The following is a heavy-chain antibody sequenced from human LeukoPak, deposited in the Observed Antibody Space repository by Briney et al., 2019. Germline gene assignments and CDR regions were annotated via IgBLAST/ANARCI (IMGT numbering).Heavy chain of an antibody. V-gene: IGHV1-2*02. D-gene: IGHD1-26*01. J-gene: IGHJ4*02. CDR1: GYTCTGYY. CDR2: INPNSGGT. CDR3: ARVVLGATSTVVLAY. Sequence: ASVKVSCKASGYTCTGYYMHWGRQAPGQGLGWMGWINPNSGGTNYAQTFPGRVTMTRDTSISTAYMHLSRLRSHPPAVHYCARVVLGATSTVVLAYSGQGTLVTVSS.